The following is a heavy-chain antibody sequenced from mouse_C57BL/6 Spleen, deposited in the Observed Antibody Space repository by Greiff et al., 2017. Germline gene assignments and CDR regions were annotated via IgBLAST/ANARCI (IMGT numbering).Heavy chain of an antibody. Sequence: VQLQQSGPELVKPGASVKIPCKASGYTFTDYNMDWVKQSHGKSLEWIGDINPNNGGTIYNQKFKGKATLTVDKSSSTAYMELRSLTSEDTAGYYCARASYGSSRAWFAYWGQGTLVTVSA. V-gene: IGHV1-18*01. D-gene: IGHD1-1*01. CDR3: ARASYGSSRAWFAY. J-gene: IGHJ3*01. CDR2: INPNNGGT. CDR1: GYTFTDYN.